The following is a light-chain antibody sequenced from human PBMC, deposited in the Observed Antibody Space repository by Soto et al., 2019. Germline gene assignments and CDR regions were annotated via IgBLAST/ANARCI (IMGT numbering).Light chain of an antibody. CDR3: NSFTSSRTVV. Sequence: QPVLTQPASVSGSPGQSITISCTGTSSDVGAYNYVSWYQQHPGKDPKLMIYGVNNRPSGVSNRFSGSKSGNTASLTISGLQADDEAEYHCNSFTSSRTVVFGGGTQLTV. V-gene: IGLV2-14*01. J-gene: IGLJ3*02. CDR2: GVN. CDR1: SSDVGAYNY.